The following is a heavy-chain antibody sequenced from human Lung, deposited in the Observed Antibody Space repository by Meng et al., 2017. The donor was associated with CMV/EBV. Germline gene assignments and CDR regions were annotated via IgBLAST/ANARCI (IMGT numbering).Heavy chain of an antibody. Sequence: SVXVSXXTSGGTFRSNAIAWVRQAPGQGPEWMGGINPMFGTPKYAQKFQGRVTINADESTSTVSLEVNSLRSEDTAVYYCARAAVVVLGGALGSMDVWGQGNXV. J-gene: IGHJ6*01. CDR3: ARAAVVVLGGALGSMDV. CDR1: GGTFRSNA. CDR2: INPMFGTP. V-gene: IGHV1-69*13. D-gene: IGHD2-21*01.